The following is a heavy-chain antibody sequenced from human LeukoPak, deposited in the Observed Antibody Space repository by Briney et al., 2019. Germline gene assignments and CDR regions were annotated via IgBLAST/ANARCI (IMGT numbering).Heavy chain of an antibody. D-gene: IGHD3-22*01. Sequence: SETLSLTCTVSGGSISSYYWSWIRQPAGKGLEWIGRIYTSGSTNYNPSLKSRVTISVDTSKNQFSLKLSSVTAADTAVYYCARDRYYYDSSGHYRLDYWGQGTLVTVSS. CDR3: ARDRYYYDSSGHYRLDY. CDR1: GGSISSYY. CDR2: IYTSGST. J-gene: IGHJ4*02. V-gene: IGHV4-4*07.